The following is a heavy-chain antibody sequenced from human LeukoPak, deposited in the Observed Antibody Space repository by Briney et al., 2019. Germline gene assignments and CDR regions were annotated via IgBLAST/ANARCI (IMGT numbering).Heavy chain of an antibody. V-gene: IGHV3-30*04. CDR1: GFTFSSYA. Sequence: GRSLRLSCAASGFTFSSYALHWVRQAPGKGLEWVAVMSYDGDNKFYAASVKGRFTISRDNSKNALYLQMHSLRAEDTAVYYCARELTALLWFGELGYWGQGTLVTVSS. D-gene: IGHD3-10*01. CDR2: MSYDGDNK. CDR3: ARELTALLWFGELGY. J-gene: IGHJ4*02.